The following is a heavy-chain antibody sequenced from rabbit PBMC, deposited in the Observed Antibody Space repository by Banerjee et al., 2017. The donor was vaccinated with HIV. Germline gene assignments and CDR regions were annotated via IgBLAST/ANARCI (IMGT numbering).Heavy chain of an antibody. CDR1: GFSFSSSYY. D-gene: IGHD4-1*01. CDR3: ARGSDSSGWGRYFNL. Sequence: QSLEESGGDLVKPGASLTLTCTASGFSFSSSYYMCWVRQAPGKGLEWIACIYAGSSGSTYYASWAKGRFTISKTSSTTVTLQMTSLTAADTATYFCARGSDSSGWGRYFNLWGQGTLVTVS. J-gene: IGHJ4*01. CDR2: IYAGSSGST. V-gene: IGHV1S40*01.